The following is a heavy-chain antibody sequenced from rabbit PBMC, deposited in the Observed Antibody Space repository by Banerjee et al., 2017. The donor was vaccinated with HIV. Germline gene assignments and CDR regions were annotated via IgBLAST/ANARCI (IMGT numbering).Heavy chain of an antibody. J-gene: IGHJ4*01. Sequence: QLKETGGGLVQPGGSLTLSCKASGFDFSSYWMGWVRQAPGKGLEWIGYIDPVFGSKYYASWVNGRFTISSHNAQNTLYLQLNSLTAADTATYFCARGVRGFNLWGQGTLVTVS. V-gene: IGHV1S7*01. CDR2: IDPVFGSK. CDR1: GFDFSSYW. D-gene: IGHD3-1*01. CDR3: ARGVRGFNL.